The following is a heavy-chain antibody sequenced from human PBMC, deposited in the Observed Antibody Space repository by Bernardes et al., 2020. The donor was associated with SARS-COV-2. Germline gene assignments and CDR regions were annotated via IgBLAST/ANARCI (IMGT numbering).Heavy chain of an antibody. CDR1: GGSMRNSF. V-gene: IGHV4-59*08. D-gene: IGHD6-19*01. CDR2: TYYSGRS. CDR3: ARHRHSSGWQEEAPPFDL. Sequence: SPTQAITCPISGGSMRNSFWTWNRQPPGQGLEWIGYTYYSGRSSYNPSLRSRASISVESSKNQFSLRLSSLTAADTAVYYCARHRHSSGWQEEAPPFDLWGQGILVTGSA. J-gene: IGHJ4*02.